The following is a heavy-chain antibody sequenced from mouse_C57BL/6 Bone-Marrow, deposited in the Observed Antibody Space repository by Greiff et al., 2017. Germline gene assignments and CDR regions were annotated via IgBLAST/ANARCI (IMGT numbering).Heavy chain of an antibody. V-gene: IGHV5-17*01. D-gene: IGHD1-1*01. CDR3: ASYYGSSDGYFDV. J-gene: IGHJ1*03. CDR1: GFTFSDYG. Sequence: EVMLVESGGGLVKPGGSLKLSCAASGFTFSDYGMHWVRQAPEKGLEWVAYISSGSSTIDYADTVKGRFTISRDNAKNTLFLQRTSLRSEDTAMYYCASYYGSSDGYFDVWGKGTTVTVSS. CDR2: ISSGSSTI.